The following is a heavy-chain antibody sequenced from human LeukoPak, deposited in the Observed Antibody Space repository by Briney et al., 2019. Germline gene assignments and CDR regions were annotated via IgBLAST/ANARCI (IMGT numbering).Heavy chain of an antibody. Sequence: SVKVSCKASGGTFSSYAISWVRQAPGQGLEWMGRIIPILGIANYAQKFQGRVTITADKSTSTAYMELSSLRSEDTAVYYCARVTGYSNWFDPWGQGTLVTVSS. J-gene: IGHJ5*02. CDR3: ARVTGYSNWFDP. D-gene: IGHD4-11*01. CDR2: IIPILGIA. CDR1: GGTFSSYA. V-gene: IGHV1-69*04.